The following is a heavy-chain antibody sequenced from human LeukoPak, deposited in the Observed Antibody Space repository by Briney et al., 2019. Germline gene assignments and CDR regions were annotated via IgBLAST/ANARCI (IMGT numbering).Heavy chain of an antibody. D-gene: IGHD3-10*01. CDR2: FDPEDGET. CDR1: GYTLTELS. CDR3: ATMVRGVITVGAFDI. J-gene: IGHJ3*02. V-gene: IGHV1-24*01. Sequence: ASVKVSCKVSGYTLTELSTHWVRQAPGKGLEWMGGFDPEDGETIYAQKFQGRVTMTEDTSTDTAYMELSSLRSEDTAVYYCATMVRGVITVGAFDIWGQGTMVTVSS.